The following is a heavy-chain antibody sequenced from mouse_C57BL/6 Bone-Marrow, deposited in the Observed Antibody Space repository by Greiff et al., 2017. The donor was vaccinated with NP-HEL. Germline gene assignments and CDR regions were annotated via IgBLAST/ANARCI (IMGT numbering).Heavy chain of an antibody. CDR3: VRGDYGNLYWYFDV. Sequence: EVQLVESGGGLVQPKGSLKLSCAASGFTFNTYAMHWVRQAPGKGLEWVARIRSKSSNYATYYADSVKDRFTISRDDSQSMLYLQMNNLKTEDTAMYYCVRGDYGNLYWYFDVWGTGTTATVSS. J-gene: IGHJ1*03. CDR2: IRSKSSNYAT. V-gene: IGHV10-3*01. D-gene: IGHD2-1*01. CDR1: GFTFNTYA.